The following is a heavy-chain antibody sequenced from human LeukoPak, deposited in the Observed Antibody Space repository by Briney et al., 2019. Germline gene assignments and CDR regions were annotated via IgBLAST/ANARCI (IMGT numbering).Heavy chain of an antibody. Sequence: PGGSLRLSCAASGFTFSSYAMHWVRQAPGKGLEWVAVISYDGSNKYYADSVKGRFTISRDNSKNTLYLQMNSLRAEDTGVYYCAKDAYPRGDYWGQGTLVTVSS. CDR1: GFTFSSYA. CDR3: AKDAYPRGDY. J-gene: IGHJ4*02. V-gene: IGHV3-30*04. CDR2: ISYDGSNK.